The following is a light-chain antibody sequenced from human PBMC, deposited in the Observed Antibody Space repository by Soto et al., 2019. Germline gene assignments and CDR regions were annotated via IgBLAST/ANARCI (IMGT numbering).Light chain of an antibody. Sequence: DIQMTQAPSTLSASIGDRVTITCRASHSIGTWLAWYQQKPGKAPKLLIFDVSTLHSGVPSRFSGSGSGTEFTLTITGLQPDDFATYYCQQFYTYWTFGQGTKVDLK. CDR3: QQFYTYWT. CDR1: HSIGTW. J-gene: IGKJ1*01. V-gene: IGKV1-5*01. CDR2: DVS.